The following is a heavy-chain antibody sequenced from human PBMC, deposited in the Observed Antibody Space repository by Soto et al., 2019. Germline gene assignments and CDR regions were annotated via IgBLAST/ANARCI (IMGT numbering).Heavy chain of an antibody. CDR1: GYTFTSYG. CDR3: ARVGMTTVTRHFDY. CDR2: ISAYNGNT. V-gene: IGHV1-18*01. D-gene: IGHD4-17*01. J-gene: IGHJ4*02. Sequence: QVQLVQSGAEVKKPGASVKVSCKASGYTFTSYGISWVRQAPGQGLEWMGWISAYNGNTNHPQKLQDRSTMTTDTPTRTAYMELRSLRSDDTAVYYCARVGMTTVTRHFDYWGQGTLVTVSS.